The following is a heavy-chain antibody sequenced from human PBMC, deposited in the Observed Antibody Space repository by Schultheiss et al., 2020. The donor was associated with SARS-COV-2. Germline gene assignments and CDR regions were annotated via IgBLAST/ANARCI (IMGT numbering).Heavy chain of an antibody. CDR3: AKGYASTV. J-gene: IGHJ4*02. CDR1: GFTFSSYW. CDR2: ISSDGSST. D-gene: IGHD2-15*01. V-gene: IGHV3-74*01. Sequence: GGSLRLSCTASGFTFSSYWMHWVRQAPGKGLVWVSRISSDGSSTSYADSVEGRFTISRDNSKNTLYLQMDSLRAEDTAVYYCAKGYASTVWGQGALVTVSS.